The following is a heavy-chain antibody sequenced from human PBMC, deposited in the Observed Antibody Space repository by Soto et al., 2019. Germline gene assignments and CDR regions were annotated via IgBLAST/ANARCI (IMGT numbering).Heavy chain of an antibody. CDR1: GYTFNSHG. Sequence: QGQLVQSGAEVKKPGASVNVSCKASGYTFNSHGISWVRQAPGQGLEWMGWISVYDGNTNYAQNFQGRVTMTTDTLTSTAYMELRSLRSDDTAVYYCARPDYYNTGSGAFDIWAKGQWSPSLQ. J-gene: IGHJ3*02. D-gene: IGHD3-10*01. CDR2: ISVYDGNT. CDR3: ARPDYYNTGSGAFDI. V-gene: IGHV1-18*01.